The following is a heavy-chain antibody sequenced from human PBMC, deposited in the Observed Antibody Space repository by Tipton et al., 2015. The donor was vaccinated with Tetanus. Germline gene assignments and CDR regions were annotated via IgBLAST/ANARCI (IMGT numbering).Heavy chain of an antibody. CDR3: AREADCSGGSCFSGDFDD. D-gene: IGHD2-15*01. J-gene: IGHJ4*02. V-gene: IGHV3-33*01. Sequence: CAASGFIFSSYGIHWVRQVPGKGLEWVAVSWYDGTDKYYAGSVKGRFTISRDNSKNTLYLQMNSLRAEDTAVYYCAREADCSGGSCFSGDFDDWGQGTQVTVSS. CDR2: SWYDGTDK. CDR1: GFIFSSYG.